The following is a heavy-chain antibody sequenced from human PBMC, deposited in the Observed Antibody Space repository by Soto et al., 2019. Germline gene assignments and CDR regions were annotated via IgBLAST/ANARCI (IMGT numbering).Heavy chain of an antibody. CDR2: ISYDGSNK. CDR1: GFTFSSYA. CDR3: AKAGALSSAYRFDL. Sequence: PGGSLRLSCAASGFTFSSYAMHWVRQAPGKGLEWVAVISYDGSNKYYADSVKGRFTISRDNPKNTLFLQIDSLRPDDTAVYYCAKAGALSSAYRFDLWGQGTLVTVSS. V-gene: IGHV3-30-3*01. J-gene: IGHJ4*02. D-gene: IGHD3-22*01.